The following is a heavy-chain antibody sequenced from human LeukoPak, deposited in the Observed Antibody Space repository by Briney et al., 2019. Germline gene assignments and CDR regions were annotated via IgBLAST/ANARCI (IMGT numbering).Heavy chain of an antibody. D-gene: IGHD5-18*01. CDR2: IIPIFGTA. Sequence: SVKVSCKASGGTFSSYVISWVRQAPGQGLEWMGGIIPIFGTANYAQKFQGRVTITADESTSTAYMELSSLRSEDTAVYCCATGGTAMVTTRFDYWGQGTLVTVSS. V-gene: IGHV1-69*13. J-gene: IGHJ4*02. CDR1: GGTFSSYV. CDR3: ATGGTAMVTTRFDY.